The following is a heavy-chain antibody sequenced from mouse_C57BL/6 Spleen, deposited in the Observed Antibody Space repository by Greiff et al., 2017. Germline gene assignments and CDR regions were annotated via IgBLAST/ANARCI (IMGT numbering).Heavy chain of an antibody. CDR2: IWSGGST. D-gene: IGHD1-1*02. J-gene: IGHJ4*01. CDR1: GFSLTSYG. CDR3: ARSVASYYAMDY. V-gene: IGHV2-2*01. Sequence: QVQLQQSGPGLVQPSPSLSITCTVSGFSLTSYGVHWVRQSPGKGLEWLGVIWSGGSTGYNAAFISRLSISKDNSTSQVFFKMNSLQADDTAIYYCARSVASYYAMDYWGQGTSVTVSS.